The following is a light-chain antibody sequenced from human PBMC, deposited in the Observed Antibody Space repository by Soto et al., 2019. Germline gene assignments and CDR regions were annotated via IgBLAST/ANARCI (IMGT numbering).Light chain of an antibody. J-gene: IGLJ1*01. V-gene: IGLV2-8*01. CDR1: SSDVGAYNY. CDR2: EVS. Sequence: QCALTQPPSASGSPGQSVTISCTGSSSDVGAYNYVSWYQQHPGKAPKFMIYEVSKRPSGVPDRFSGSKSGNTAALTVSGLQAEDEADYYCSSYAGSNKRVFGTETKVTVL. CDR3: SSYAGSNKRV.